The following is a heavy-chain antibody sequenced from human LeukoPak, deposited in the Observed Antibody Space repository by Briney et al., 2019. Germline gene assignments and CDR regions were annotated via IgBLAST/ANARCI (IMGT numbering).Heavy chain of an antibody. CDR1: GFTFSSYE. Sequence: PGGSLRLSCAASGFTFSSYEMNWVRQAPGKGLEWVSYISSSGSTIYYADSLKGRFTISRDTAKNSLYLQMNSLRAEDTAVYYCARDKAYDSSGYYWGHTFDIWGQGTMVTVSS. J-gene: IGHJ3*02. V-gene: IGHV3-48*03. CDR3: ARDKAYDSSGYYWGHTFDI. CDR2: ISSSGSTI. D-gene: IGHD3-22*01.